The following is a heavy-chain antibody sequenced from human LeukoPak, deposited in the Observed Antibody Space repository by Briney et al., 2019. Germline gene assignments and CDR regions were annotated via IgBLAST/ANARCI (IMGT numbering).Heavy chain of an antibody. CDR2: IYNGRNT. CDR1: GASTSGRY. CDR3: AQTTGWPGFDF. J-gene: IGHJ4*02. Sequence: NPSETLSLTCSASGASTSGRYWSWIRQSPGRTLEWIGHIYNGRNTKYNPSLTSRVTISVDTSKNQFSLRMTSVTAADTAIYYCAQTTGWPGFDFWGPGALVTVSS. D-gene: IGHD6-19*01. V-gene: IGHV4-59*08.